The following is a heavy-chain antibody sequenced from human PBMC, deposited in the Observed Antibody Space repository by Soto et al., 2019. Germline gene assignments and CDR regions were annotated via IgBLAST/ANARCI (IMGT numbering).Heavy chain of an antibody. CDR2: IRSKANTYAT. CDR3: ASFMVGATPY. D-gene: IGHD1-26*01. J-gene: IGHJ4*02. Sequence: QAGGSLRLSCAASGFTFSGSAMHWVRQASGKGLEWVGRIRSKANTYATVYAASVKGRFTISRDDSKNTAYLQMNSLKTEDTAVYYCASFMVGATPYWGQGTLVTVSS. CDR1: GFTFSGSA. V-gene: IGHV3-73*01.